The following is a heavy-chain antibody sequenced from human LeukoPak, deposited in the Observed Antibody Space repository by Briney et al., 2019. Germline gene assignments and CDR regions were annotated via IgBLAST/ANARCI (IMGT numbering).Heavy chain of an antibody. D-gene: IGHD2-8*01. Sequence: ASVTLSCKASGYSFTGYYIHWVRQAPGQGLQWMGRIYPNSGGTNYAQKFQGRVTMTRDTSISTAYMQLSRLRSDDTAVYYCARDPHCTNGICYSLPYYDYWGQGTLVTVSS. V-gene: IGHV1-2*06. CDR2: IYPNSGGT. J-gene: IGHJ4*02. CDR3: ARDPHCTNGICYSLPYYDY. CDR1: GYSFTGYY.